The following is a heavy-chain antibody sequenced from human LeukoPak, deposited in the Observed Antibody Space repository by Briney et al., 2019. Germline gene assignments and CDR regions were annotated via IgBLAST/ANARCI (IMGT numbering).Heavy chain of an antibody. D-gene: IGHD3-9*01. J-gene: IGHJ4*02. Sequence: ASVKVSCKASGYTFTSYGTSAGRQTPGQGLERRGWISAYNGNPNSAQKPQGRVTMTTDTSTSTAYMELRSLRSDDTPVYYCARGIYDILTGYSYYFDYWGQGTLVTVSS. V-gene: IGHV1-18*01. CDR2: ISAYNGNP. CDR3: ARGIYDILTGYSYYFDY. CDR1: GYTFTSYG.